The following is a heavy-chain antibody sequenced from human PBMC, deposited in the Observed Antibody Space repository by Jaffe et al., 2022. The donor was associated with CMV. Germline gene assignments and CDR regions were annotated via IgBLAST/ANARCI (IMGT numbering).Heavy chain of an antibody. CDR2: IDPSDSYT. D-gene: IGHD2-8*01. CDR3: ASDGPMVFVPLGAFDI. CDR1: GYSFTSYW. V-gene: IGHV5-10-1*03. Sequence: EVQLVQSGAEVKKPGESLRISCKGSGYSFTSYWISWVRQMPGKGLEWMGRIDPSDSYTNYSPSFQGHVTISADKSISTAYLQWSSLKASDTAMYYCASDGPMVFVPLGAFDIWGQGTMVTVSS. J-gene: IGHJ3*02.